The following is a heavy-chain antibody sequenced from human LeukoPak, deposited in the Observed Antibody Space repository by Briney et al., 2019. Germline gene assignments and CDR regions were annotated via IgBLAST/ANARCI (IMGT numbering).Heavy chain of an antibody. V-gene: IGHV3-11*01. CDR3: ARLRTAMVLYFDY. Sequence: GGSLRLSCTASGFPFIEYSMSWIRQAPGKGLEWVSYISSSGSTIYYADSVKGRFTISRDNAKNSLYLQMNSLRAEDTAVYYCARLRTAMVLYFDYWGQGTLVTVSS. CDR2: ISSSGSTI. CDR1: GFPFIEYS. J-gene: IGHJ4*02. D-gene: IGHD5-18*01.